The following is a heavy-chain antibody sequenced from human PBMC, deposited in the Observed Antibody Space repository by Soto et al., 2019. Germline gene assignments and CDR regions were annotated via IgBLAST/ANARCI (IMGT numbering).Heavy chain of an antibody. CDR1: GYTFTSYD. CDR2: MNPNSGNT. V-gene: IGHV1-8*01. CDR3: ARANCGSSTSCYATYYYYMDV. D-gene: IGHD2-2*01. Sequence: ASVKVSCKASGYTFTSYDINWVRQATGQGLEWMGWMNPNSGNTGYAQKFQGRVTMTRNTSISTAYMELSSLRSEDTAVYYCARANCGSSTSCYATYYYYMDVWGKGTTVTGSS. J-gene: IGHJ6*03.